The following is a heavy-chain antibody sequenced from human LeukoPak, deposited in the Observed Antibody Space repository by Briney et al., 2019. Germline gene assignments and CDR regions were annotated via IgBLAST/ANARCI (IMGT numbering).Heavy chain of an antibody. CDR3: ARDGFGGDEVWYFDY. CDR1: GFTFSSYS. V-gene: IGHV3-48*01. D-gene: IGHD4-17*01. Sequence: GGSLRLSCAASGFTFSSYSMNWVRQAPGKGLEWVSYISSSSSTIYYADSVKGRFTISRDNAKNSLYLQMNSLRAEDTAVYYCARDGFGGDEVWYFDYWGQGTLVTVSS. J-gene: IGHJ4*02. CDR2: ISSSSSTI.